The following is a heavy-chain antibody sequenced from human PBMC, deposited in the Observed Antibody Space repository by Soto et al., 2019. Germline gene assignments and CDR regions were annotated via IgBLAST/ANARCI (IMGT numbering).Heavy chain of an antibody. V-gene: IGHV4-59*01. CDR1: GCSISSYY. CDR2: IYYSGST. J-gene: IGHJ6*03. D-gene: IGHD4-17*01. CDR3: ARFVSGGYYINKPPPSQGNYYYYMDV. Sequence: SETLSLTCTVSGCSISSYYWSWIRPPPGKGLEWIGYIYYSGSTNYNPSLKSRVTISVDTSKNQFSLKLSSVTAADTAVYYCARFVSGGYYINKPPPSQGNYYYYMDVWGKGTTVTVSS.